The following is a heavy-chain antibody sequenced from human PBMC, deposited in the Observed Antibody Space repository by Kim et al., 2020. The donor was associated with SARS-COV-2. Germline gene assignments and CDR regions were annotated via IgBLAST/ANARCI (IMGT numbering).Heavy chain of an antibody. CDR2: IWNDGSNV. CDR3: AKPMSGPGNYIIDY. D-gene: IGHD3-10*01. Sequence: GGSLRLSCAASGFTFSGHAMHWVRHAPGKGLEWVAVIWNDGSNVRYVDSVKGRFTISRDNSKDTLYLQMNSLRAEDTAVYHCAKPMSGPGNYIIDYWGQGTLVTVSS. CDR1: GFTFSGHA. V-gene: IGHV3-33*06. J-gene: IGHJ4*02.